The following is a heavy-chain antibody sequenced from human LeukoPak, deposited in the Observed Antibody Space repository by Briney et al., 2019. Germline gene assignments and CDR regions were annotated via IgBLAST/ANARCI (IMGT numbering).Heavy chain of an antibody. V-gene: IGHV4-34*01. D-gene: IGHD6-19*01. CDR1: GGSFSGYY. CDR2: INHSGST. J-gene: IGHJ3*02. Sequence: SETLSLTCAVYGGSFSGYYWSWIRQPPGKGLEWIGEINHSGSTNYNPSLKSRVTISVDTSKNQFSLKLSSVTAADTAVYYCARASSSSGWYAFDIWGQGTMVTVSS. CDR3: ARASSSSGWYAFDI.